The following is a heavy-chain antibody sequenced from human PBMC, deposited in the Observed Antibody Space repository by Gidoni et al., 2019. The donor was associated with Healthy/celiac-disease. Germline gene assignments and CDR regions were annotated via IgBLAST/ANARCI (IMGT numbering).Heavy chain of an antibody. V-gene: IGHV3-66*01. CDR3: ASARVRTASACALSYYFDY. D-gene: IGHD6-13*01. Sequence: EVQLVEAGGGLVQPGGSLRLSCAASGFTVSRNYTSWVRQAPGKVLEWVSVIYSCGSTYYAHAVKRRFTISIDNSNHALYLQRTSLRAVDTDVYYCASARVRTASACALSYYFDYWGQGTLVTVSS. CDR2: IYSCGST. CDR1: GFTVSRNY. J-gene: IGHJ4*02.